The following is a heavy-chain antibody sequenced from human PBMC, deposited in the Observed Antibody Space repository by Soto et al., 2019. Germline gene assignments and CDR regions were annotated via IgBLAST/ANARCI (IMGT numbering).Heavy chain of an antibody. V-gene: IGHV1-69*01. D-gene: IGHD2-2*01. J-gene: IGHJ6*02. CDR3: ARSQGSSTSLEIYYYYYYGMDV. CDR2: IIPIPGTA. Sequence: QVQLVQPGAEVKKPGSSVKVSCKASGGTFSSYAISWVRQAPGQGLEWMGGIIPIPGTANYAQKFQGRVTITADESTSTAYMELSSLRSEDTAVYYCARSQGSSTSLEIYYYYYYGMDVWGQGTTVTVSS. CDR1: GGTFSSYA.